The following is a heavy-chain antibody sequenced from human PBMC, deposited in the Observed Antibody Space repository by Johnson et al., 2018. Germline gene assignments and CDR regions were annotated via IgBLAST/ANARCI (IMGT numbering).Heavy chain of an antibody. J-gene: IGHJ3*02. V-gene: IGHV3-11*01. D-gene: IGHD3-22*01. CDR2: LSSSDSIM. Sequence: QVELVEAGGGLVKPGGSLRLWCAASGFTFSDYYMSWIRQAPGKGLEWISYLSSSDSIMFSADSVKGRFTISRDNAKNSLYLQMNSLRAEDTGVYYCARDRDYYDSHGEGTFDIWGQGTVVTVSS. CDR3: ARDRDYYDSHGEGTFDI. CDR1: GFTFSDYY.